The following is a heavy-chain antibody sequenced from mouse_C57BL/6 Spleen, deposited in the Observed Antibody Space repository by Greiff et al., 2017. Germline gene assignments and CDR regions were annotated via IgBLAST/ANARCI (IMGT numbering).Heavy chain of an antibody. D-gene: IGHD1-1*01. CDR1: GYTFTSYW. CDR3: ARTHYCGSSRWYFDV. Sequence: QVQLQQPGAELVKPGASVKLSCKASGYTFTSYWMHWVKQRPGQGLEWIGMIHPNSGSTNYNEKFKSKATLTVDKSSSTAYMQLSSLTSEDSAVYYCARTHYCGSSRWYFDVWGTGTTVTVSS. CDR2: IHPNSGST. V-gene: IGHV1-64*01. J-gene: IGHJ1*03.